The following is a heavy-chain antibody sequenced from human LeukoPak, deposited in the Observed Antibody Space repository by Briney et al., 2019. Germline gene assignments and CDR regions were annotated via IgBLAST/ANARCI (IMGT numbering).Heavy chain of an antibody. V-gene: IGHV3-48*03. CDR3: ARGRRGPIAGAVNFDY. CDR1: GFTFSNYE. CDR2: ISSSGSTI. D-gene: IGHD6-19*01. J-gene: IGHJ4*02. Sequence: GGSLRLSCAASGFTFSNYEMNWVRQAPGKGLEWVSYISSSGSTIYYADSVKGRSAVSRDNAKKSLYLQMNSLRAEDTAVYYCARGRRGPIAGAVNFDYWGQGILVTVSS.